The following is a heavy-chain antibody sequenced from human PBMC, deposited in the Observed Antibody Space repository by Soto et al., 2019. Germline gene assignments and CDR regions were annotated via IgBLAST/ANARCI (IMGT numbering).Heavy chain of an antibody. CDR3: VVYSSSSGRHFDY. CDR2: IYPGDSDT. CDR1: GYTFSKYW. J-gene: IGHJ4*02. V-gene: IGHV5-51*01. D-gene: IGHD6-6*01. Sequence: GESPKISCKSSGYTFSKYWIGWVRQTPGKGLEWMGIIYPGDSDTRYSPSFQGQVTISADKSTTTAYLQWRSLKASDTAIYYCVVYSSSSGRHFDYWGQGTLVTVSS.